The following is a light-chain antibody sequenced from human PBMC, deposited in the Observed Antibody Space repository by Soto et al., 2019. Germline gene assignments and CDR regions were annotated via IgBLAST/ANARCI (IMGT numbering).Light chain of an antibody. J-gene: IGKJ1*01. CDR3: QQYNNWRT. Sequence: EIVMTQSPATLSVSPGERATLSCRASQSVATDLAWYQQKLGQAPRLLIYGVSTRATGIPARFSGSGSGTEFTLTISSLQSEDFAVYYCQQYNNWRTFGQGTKVDIK. CDR2: GVS. V-gene: IGKV3-15*01. CDR1: QSVATD.